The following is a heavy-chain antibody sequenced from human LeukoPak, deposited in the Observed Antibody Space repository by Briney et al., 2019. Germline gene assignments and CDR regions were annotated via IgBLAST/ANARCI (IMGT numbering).Heavy chain of an antibody. CDR2: IWYDGSNK. CDR1: GLTFSSYG. D-gene: IGHD4-17*01. J-gene: IGHJ4*02. CDR3: ARFSGGDYGDYYYFDY. Sequence: PGRSLRLSCAASGLTFSSYGMHWVRQAPGKGLEWVAVIWYDGSNKYYADSVKGRFTISRDNSKNTLYLQMNSLRAEDTAVYYCARFSGGDYGDYYYFDYWGQGTLVTVSS. V-gene: IGHV3-33*01.